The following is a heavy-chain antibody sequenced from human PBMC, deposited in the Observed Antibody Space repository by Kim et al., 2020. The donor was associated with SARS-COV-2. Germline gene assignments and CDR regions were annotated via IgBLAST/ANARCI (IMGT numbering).Heavy chain of an antibody. J-gene: IGHJ4*02. V-gene: IGHV1-3*04. CDR1: GYTFTTYS. CDR3: ARDRGYFDY. CDR2: INTGNGGT. Sequence: ASVKVSCKPSGYTFTTYSIHWVRQAPGQRLESMGWINTGNGGTKYSEKFQGRVTTTRDTSASIAYMELSSLTSEDTAVYYCARDRGYFDYWGQGTLVTVSS.